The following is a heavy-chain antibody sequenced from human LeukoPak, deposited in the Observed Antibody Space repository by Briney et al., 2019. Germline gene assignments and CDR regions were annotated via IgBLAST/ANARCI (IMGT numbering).Heavy chain of an antibody. CDR2: ISSGSGTI. J-gene: IGHJ4*01. V-gene: IGHV3-48*04. Sequence: GGSLRLSCEASGFTFSSYSMNWVRQAPGKGLEWVSYISSGSGTIYYADSVKGRFTISRDNAKNSLYLQMNSLRAEDTAVYYCARDRGVAGDFDFWGLGTLVTVSS. CDR1: GFTFSSYS. D-gene: IGHD6-19*01. CDR3: ARDRGVAGDFDF.